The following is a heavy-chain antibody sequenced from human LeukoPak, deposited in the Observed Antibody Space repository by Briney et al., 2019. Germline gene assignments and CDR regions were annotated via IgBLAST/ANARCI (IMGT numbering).Heavy chain of an antibody. Sequence: GGSLRLSCAASGFTVSSNYMNWVRQAPGKGLEWVSVIYSGGSTYYADSVKGRFNISRDNSKNTLYLQMNSQRPEDTAVYYCARAEVLSFFDYWGQGTLVTVSS. J-gene: IGHJ4*02. D-gene: IGHD4/OR15-4a*01. V-gene: IGHV3-66*02. CDR3: ARAEVLSFFDY. CDR2: IYSGGST. CDR1: GFTVSSNY.